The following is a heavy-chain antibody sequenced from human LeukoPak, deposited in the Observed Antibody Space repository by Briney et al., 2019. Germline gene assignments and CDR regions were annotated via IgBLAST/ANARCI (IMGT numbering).Heavy chain of an antibody. Sequence: SETLSLTCTVSGGSISSYYWSWIRQPPGKGLEWIGYIYYSGSTNYNPSLKSRVTISVDTSKNQFSLNLSSVTAADTAVYYCARRGIAAAGYDYWGQGTLVTVSS. CDR1: GGSISSYY. CDR2: IYYSGST. CDR3: ARRGIAAAGYDY. V-gene: IGHV4-59*08. D-gene: IGHD6-13*01. J-gene: IGHJ4*02.